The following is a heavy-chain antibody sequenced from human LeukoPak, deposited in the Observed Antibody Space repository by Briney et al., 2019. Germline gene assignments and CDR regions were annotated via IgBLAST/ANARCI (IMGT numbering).Heavy chain of an antibody. J-gene: IGHJ6*02. CDR2: IYYSGST. Sequence: SETLSLTCTVSGGSISSYYWSWIRQPPGKGPEWIGYIYYSGSTNYNPSLKSRVTISVDTSKNQFSLKLSSVTAADTAVYYCAGRYSSSWYSYYYYGMDVWGQGTTVTVSS. CDR1: GGSISSYY. CDR3: AGRYSSSWYSYYYYGMDV. D-gene: IGHD6-13*01. V-gene: IGHV4-59*01.